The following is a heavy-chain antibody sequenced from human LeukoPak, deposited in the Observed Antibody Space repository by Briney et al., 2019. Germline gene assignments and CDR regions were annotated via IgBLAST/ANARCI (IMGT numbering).Heavy chain of an antibody. CDR2: IIPIFGTA. CDR3: ASIVVVTASFVDWYFDL. Sequence: ASVKVSCKASGGTFSRYAISWVRQAPGQGLEWMGGIIPIFGTANYAQEFQGRVTITTDESTSTAYMELSSLRSEDTAVYYCASIVVVTASFVDWYFDLWGRGTLVTVSS. D-gene: IGHD2-21*02. J-gene: IGHJ2*01. V-gene: IGHV1-69*05. CDR1: GGTFSRYA.